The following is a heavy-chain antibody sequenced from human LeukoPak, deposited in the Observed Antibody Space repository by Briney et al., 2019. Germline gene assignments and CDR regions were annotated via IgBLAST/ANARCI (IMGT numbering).Heavy chain of an antibody. V-gene: IGHV4-34*01. Sequence: SETLSLTCAVYGGSFSGYYWSWIRQPPGKGLEWIGEINHSGSTNYNPSLKSRVTISVDTSKNQFSLKLSSVTAAETAVYYCARGLGSYDAFDIWGQGTMVTVSS. CDR3: ARGLGSYDAFDI. CDR1: GGSFSGYY. J-gene: IGHJ3*02. CDR2: INHSGST. D-gene: IGHD1-26*01.